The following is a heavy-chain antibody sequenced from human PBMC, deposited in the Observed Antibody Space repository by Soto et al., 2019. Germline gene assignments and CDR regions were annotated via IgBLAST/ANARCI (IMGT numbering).Heavy chain of an antibody. CDR3: AREGYQLLYGTGHYYGMDV. CDR1: GYTFTGYY. D-gene: IGHD2-2*02. CDR2: INPNSGGI. Sequence: GASVKGSCKASGYTFTGYYVHWVRQAPGQGLEWMGWINPNSGGINYAQKFQGWVTMTRDTSISTAYMELSRLRSDDTAVYYCAREGYQLLYGTGHYYGMDVWGQGTTVRVAS. J-gene: IGHJ6*02. V-gene: IGHV1-2*04.